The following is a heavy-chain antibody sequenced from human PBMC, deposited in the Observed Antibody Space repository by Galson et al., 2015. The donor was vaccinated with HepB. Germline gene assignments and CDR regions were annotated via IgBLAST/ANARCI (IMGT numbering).Heavy chain of an antibody. Sequence: SVKVSCKASGYTFTSYAMHWVRQAPGQRLEWMGWINAGNGNTKYSQKFQGRVTITRDTSASTAYMELSSLRSEDTAVYYCARSGEVVPAAMSPFWEFDPWGQGTLVTVSS. V-gene: IGHV1-3*01. CDR3: ARSGEVVPAAMSPFWEFDP. J-gene: IGHJ5*02. CDR1: GYTFTSYA. D-gene: IGHD2-2*01. CDR2: INAGNGNT.